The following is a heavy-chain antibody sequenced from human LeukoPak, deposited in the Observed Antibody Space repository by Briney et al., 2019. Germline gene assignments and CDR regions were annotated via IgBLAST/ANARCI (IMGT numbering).Heavy chain of an antibody. CDR3: ARAASLDY. J-gene: IGHJ4*02. V-gene: IGHV7-4-1*02. D-gene: IGHD2-2*01. CDR1: GYTFTSYA. Sequence: ASVKVSCKASGYTFTSYAMNWVRQAPGQGLEWMGWINTNTGKPTYAHGFTGRFVFSLDSSVSTAYLQINSLNAEGTAVYYCARAASLDYWGQGTLVTVSS. CDR2: INTNTGKP.